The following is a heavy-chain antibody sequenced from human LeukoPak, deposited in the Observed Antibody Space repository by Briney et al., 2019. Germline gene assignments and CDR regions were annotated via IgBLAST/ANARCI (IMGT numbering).Heavy chain of an antibody. CDR2: ISSGSTYV. J-gene: IGHJ4*02. CDR3: ARYSGTYRDY. V-gene: IGHV3-21*01. Sequence: GSLRLSCAASGFTFSRNNLNWVRQAPGKGLGWVSSISSGSTYVFYADSVKGRFTISRDNAKNSLYLQMHSLSVEDTAVYYCARYSGTYRDYWGQGTLVTVSS. D-gene: IGHD3-10*01. CDR1: GFTFSRNN.